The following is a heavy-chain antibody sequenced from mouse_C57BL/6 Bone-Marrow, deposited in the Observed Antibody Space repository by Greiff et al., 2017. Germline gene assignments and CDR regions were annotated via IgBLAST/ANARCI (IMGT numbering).Heavy chain of an antibody. CDR2: IYPTSGRT. CDR3: ARSGPLGRSFDY. V-gene: IGHV1-55*01. J-gene: IGHJ2*01. CDR1: GYTFTSYW. D-gene: IGHD4-1*01. Sequence: VKLQQPGAELVKPGASVKMSCKASGYTFTSYWITWVKQRPGQGLEWIGDIYPTSGRTNYNEKFKGKAILTVDTSSNTAYMPLSSLTSEDSAVFYGARSGPLGRSFDYWGQGTTLTVSS.